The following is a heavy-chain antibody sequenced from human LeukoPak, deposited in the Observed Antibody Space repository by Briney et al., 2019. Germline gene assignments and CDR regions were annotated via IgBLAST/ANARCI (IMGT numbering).Heavy chain of an antibody. D-gene: IGHD3-22*01. J-gene: IGHJ4*02. CDR1: GGSLSGYY. CDR3: ARGAGDYDSD. Sequence: SETLSLTCAVYGGSLSGYYWSWIRQPSGKGLEWIGEINHSGSTNYNPSLKSRVTISVDTSKNQFSLKLSSVTAADTAVYYCARGAGDYDSDWGQGTLVTVSS. V-gene: IGHV4-34*01. CDR2: INHSGST.